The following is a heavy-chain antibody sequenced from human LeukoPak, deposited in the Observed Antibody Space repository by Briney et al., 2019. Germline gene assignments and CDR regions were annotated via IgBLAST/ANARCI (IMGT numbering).Heavy chain of an antibody. CDR1: GYSISSGYY. Sequence: SETLSLTCTVSGYSISSGYYWGWIRQPPRKGLEWIGSIYHSGSTYYNPSLHSRLTTSVDTTNNQFSLKLSSVTAADTGVYYCARHDYVWGSYRYSWGYYYYMDVWGKGATVTISS. CDR2: IYHSGST. V-gene: IGHV4-38-2*02. J-gene: IGHJ6*03. D-gene: IGHD3-16*02. CDR3: ARHDYVWGSYRYSWGYYYYMDV.